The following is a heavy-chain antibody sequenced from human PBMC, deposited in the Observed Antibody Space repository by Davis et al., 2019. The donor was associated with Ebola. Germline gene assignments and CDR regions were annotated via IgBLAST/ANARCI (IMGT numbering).Heavy chain of an antibody. J-gene: IGHJ6*02. V-gene: IGHV4-31*03. D-gene: IGHD4-11*01. CDR1: GGSISSGGYY. CDR3: ARNLMTTTSYYYYYGMDV. CDR2: IYYSGST. Sequence: LRLSCTVSGGSISSGGYYWSWIRQHPGKGLEWIGYIYYSGSTYYNPSLKSRVTISVDTSKNQFSLKLSSVTAADTAVYYCARNLMTTTSYYYYYGMDVWGQGTTVTVSS.